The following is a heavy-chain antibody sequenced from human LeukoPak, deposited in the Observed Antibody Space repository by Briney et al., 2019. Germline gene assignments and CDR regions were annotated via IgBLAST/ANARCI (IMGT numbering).Heavy chain of an antibody. CDR2: ISGNGGST. V-gene: IGHV3-23*01. D-gene: IGHD3-3*01. CDR1: GFTFSSYA. CDR3: AKGGLRFLEWFPSYYMDV. J-gene: IGHJ6*03. Sequence: GGSLRLSCAASGFTFSSYAMSWVRQAPGKGLEWVSAISGNGGSTYYADSVKGRFTISRDNSKNTLYLQMNSLRAEDTAVYYCAKGGLRFLEWFPSYYMDVWGKGTTVTVSS.